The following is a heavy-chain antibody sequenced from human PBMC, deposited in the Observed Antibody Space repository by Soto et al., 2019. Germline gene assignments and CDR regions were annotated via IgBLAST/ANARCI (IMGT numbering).Heavy chain of an antibody. Sequence: EVQLVESGGGLVQPGRSLRLSCAASGFTFDDYAMHWVRQAPGKGLEWVSGISWNSGSIGYADSVKGRFTISRDNAKNSLYLQTNSLRAEDTALYYCTKSGAYDSSGYYYSWGQGTLVTVSS. CDR1: GFTFDDYA. V-gene: IGHV3-9*01. J-gene: IGHJ4*02. CDR2: ISWNSGSI. D-gene: IGHD3-22*01. CDR3: TKSGAYDSSGYYYS.